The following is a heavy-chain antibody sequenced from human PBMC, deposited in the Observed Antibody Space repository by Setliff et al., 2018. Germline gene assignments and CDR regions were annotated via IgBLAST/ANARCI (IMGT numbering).Heavy chain of an antibody. D-gene: IGHD4-4*01. CDR3: AKDTGYYFDY. CDR2: ISGSGAI. J-gene: IGHJ4*02. Sequence: GGSLRLSCAASGFTFSNYAMSWVRQAPGKGLEWVSAISGSGAISYAAALKGRFTVSRDNSKNTLYLQMNSLRGEDTAVYYCAKDTGYYFDYWGQGTLVTVSS. CDR1: GFTFSNYA. V-gene: IGHV3-23*01.